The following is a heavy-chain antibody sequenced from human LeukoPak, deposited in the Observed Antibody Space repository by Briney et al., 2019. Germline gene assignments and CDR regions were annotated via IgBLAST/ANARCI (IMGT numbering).Heavy chain of an antibody. V-gene: IGHV1-18*01. D-gene: IGHD5-24*01. Sequence: GASVKVSCKASGYTFTSYGISWVRQAPGQGLEWMGWISAYNGNTNYAQKLQGRVTMTRDMSTSTVYMELSSLRSEDTAVYYCARADSDGEGGDYWGQGTLVTVSS. CDR3: ARADSDGEGGDY. CDR2: ISAYNGNT. J-gene: IGHJ4*02. CDR1: GYTFTSYG.